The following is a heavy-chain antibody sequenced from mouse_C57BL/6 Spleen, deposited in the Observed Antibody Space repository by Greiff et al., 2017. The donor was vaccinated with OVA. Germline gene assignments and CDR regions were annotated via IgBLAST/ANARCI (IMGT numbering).Heavy chain of an antibody. J-gene: IGHJ4*01. CDR2: IDPETGGT. Sequence: QVQLQQSGAELVRPGASVTLSCKASGYTFTDYEMHWVKQTPVHGLEWIGAIDPETGGTAYNQKFKGKAILTADKSSSTAYMELRSLAAEYSAVYYCTRSGGYYAMDYWGQGTSVTVSS. CDR3: TRSGGYYAMDY. V-gene: IGHV1-15*01. CDR1: GYTFTDYE.